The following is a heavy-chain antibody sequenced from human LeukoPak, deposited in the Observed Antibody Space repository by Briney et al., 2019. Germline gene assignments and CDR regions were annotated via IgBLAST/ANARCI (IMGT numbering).Heavy chain of an antibody. Sequence: HPGGSLRLSCAASGFTFSSYAMSCVRQAPGKGLEWVSAISGSGGSTYYADSVKGRFTISRDNSKNTLYLQMNSLRAEDTAVYYCAKGFSYSSSWYSVPYYYGMDVWGQGTTVTVSS. D-gene: IGHD6-13*01. CDR2: ISGSGGST. J-gene: IGHJ6*02. CDR3: AKGFSYSSSWYSVPYYYGMDV. V-gene: IGHV3-23*01. CDR1: GFTFSSYA.